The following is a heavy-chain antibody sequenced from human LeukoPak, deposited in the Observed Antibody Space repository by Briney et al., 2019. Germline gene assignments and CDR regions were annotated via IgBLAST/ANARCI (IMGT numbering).Heavy chain of an antibody. CDR3: ARHKAYSSSYMDV. CDR2: INHSGST. Sequence: SETLSLTCAVYGGSFSGYYWSWIRQPPGKGLEWIGEINHSGSTNYNPSLTRRGTISVKTYKKQFSLTLRYVTAADTAVYYCARHKAYSSSYMDVWGKGTTVTISS. V-gene: IGHV4-34*01. J-gene: IGHJ6*03. CDR1: GGSFSGYY.